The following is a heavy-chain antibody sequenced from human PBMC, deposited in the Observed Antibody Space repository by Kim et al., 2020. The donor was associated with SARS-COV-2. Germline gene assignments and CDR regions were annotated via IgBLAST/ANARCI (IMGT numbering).Heavy chain of an antibody. V-gene: IGHV3-23*01. Sequence: RFNISRDNSRNTLYLQMNSLRAEDTAVYYCAKRHCSGDRCGYFYYYGMDVWGQGTTVTVSS. CDR3: AKRHCSGDRCGYFYYYGMDV. D-gene: IGHD2-15*01. J-gene: IGHJ6*02.